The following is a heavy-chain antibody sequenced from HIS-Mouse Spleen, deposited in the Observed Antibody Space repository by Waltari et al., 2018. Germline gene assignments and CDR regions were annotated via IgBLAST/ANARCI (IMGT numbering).Heavy chain of an antibody. Sequence: QAPLVQPGAEVKKPGLSVKVSSKTSGYTFTGYYMHWVRQAPGQGLEWMGWINPNSGGTNYAQKFQGRVTMTRDTSISTAYMELSRLRSDDTAVYYCARVDPFDYWGQGTLVTVSS. J-gene: IGHJ4*02. CDR3: ARVDPFDY. CDR1: GYTFTGYY. CDR2: INPNSGGT. V-gene: IGHV1-2*02.